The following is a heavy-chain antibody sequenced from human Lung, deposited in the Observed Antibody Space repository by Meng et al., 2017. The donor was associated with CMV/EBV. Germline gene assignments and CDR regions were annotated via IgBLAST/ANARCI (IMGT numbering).Heavy chain of an antibody. D-gene: IGHD6-13*01. Sequence: GGSLRLSCAASGFTFSSYAMSWVRQAPGKGLEWVSAISGRGGSTYYADSVKGRFTISRDNSKNTLYLQMNSLRAEDTAVYYCAKDMVRESSSGYEFDYYYGMDVWGQGTTVTVSS. CDR2: ISGRGGST. CDR3: AKDMVRESSSGYEFDYYYGMDV. CDR1: GFTFSSYA. J-gene: IGHJ6*02. V-gene: IGHV3-23*01.